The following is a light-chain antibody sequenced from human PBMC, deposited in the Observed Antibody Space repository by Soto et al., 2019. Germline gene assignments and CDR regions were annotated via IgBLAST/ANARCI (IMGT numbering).Light chain of an antibody. CDR1: QGIGDT. J-gene: IGKJ4*01. CDR3: QQYNNWPLT. Sequence: EIIMTQSPATLSVSPGEGVTLSCRASQGIGDTLAWYQHKPGQTPRLLIYDTSARATGVPARFSGSASGTEFTLTVSNLQSEDSAIYFCQQYNNWPLTFGGGTKVDIK. CDR2: DTS. V-gene: IGKV3-15*01.